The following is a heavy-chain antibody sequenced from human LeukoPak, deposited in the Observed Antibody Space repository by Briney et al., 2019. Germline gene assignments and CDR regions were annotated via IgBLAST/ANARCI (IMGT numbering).Heavy chain of an antibody. CDR1: GYTFTGYY. Sequence: GASVKVSCKASGYTFTGYYMHWVRQAPGQGLEWMGWINPNSGGTNYAQKFQGRVTMTRDTSISTAYMELSRLRSDDTAVYYCARDRRIAVAGTGMDYWGQGTLVTVFS. CDR3: ARDRRIAVAGTGMDY. CDR2: INPNSGGT. V-gene: IGHV1-2*02. D-gene: IGHD6-19*01. J-gene: IGHJ4*02.